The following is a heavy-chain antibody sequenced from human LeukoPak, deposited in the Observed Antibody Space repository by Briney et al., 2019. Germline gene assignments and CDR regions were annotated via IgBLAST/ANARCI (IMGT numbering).Heavy chain of an antibody. V-gene: IGHV3-33*06. CDR3: AKDIAAAGGPCAY. J-gene: IGHJ4*02. CDR2: IRSEGSDK. CDR1: GFTFSGYD. D-gene: IGHD6-13*01. Sequence: PGRSLRLSCAASGFTFSGYDMHWVRQAPGKGLEWVALIRSEGSDKYYADSVKGRFTISRDNSKNTVFLQMNSPRAEDTAVYYCAKDIAAAGGPCAYWGRGTLVTVSS.